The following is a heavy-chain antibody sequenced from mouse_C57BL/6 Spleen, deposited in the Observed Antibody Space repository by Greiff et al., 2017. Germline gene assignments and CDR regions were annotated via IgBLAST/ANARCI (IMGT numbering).Heavy chain of an antibody. Sequence: EVQGVESGPGMVKPSQSLSLTCTVTGYSITSGYDWHWIRHFPGNKLEWMGYISYSGSTNYNPSLKSRISITHDTSKNHFFLKLNSVTTEDTATXDCAREDYGLCAYWGQGTLVTVSA. D-gene: IGHD1-2*01. CDR2: ISYSGST. CDR1: GYSITSGYD. V-gene: IGHV3-1*01. J-gene: IGHJ3*01. CDR3: AREDYGLCAY.